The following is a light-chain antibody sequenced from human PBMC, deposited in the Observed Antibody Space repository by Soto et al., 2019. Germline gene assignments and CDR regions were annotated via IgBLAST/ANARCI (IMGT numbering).Light chain of an antibody. Sequence: EIVLTQSPGTLSLSPGERATLSCRASQSVSSSNLAWYQQKPGQAPRLLIYAASIRATDIPDRFSGSGSGTDFTLTISRLEPADFAVFYCQQYGSSSISFGQGTRLAIK. CDR3: QQYGSSSIS. CDR2: AAS. V-gene: IGKV3-20*01. J-gene: IGKJ5*01. CDR1: QSVSSSN.